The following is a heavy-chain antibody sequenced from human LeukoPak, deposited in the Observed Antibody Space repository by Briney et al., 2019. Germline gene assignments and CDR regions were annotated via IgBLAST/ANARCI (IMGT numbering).Heavy chain of an antibody. J-gene: IGHJ6*03. V-gene: IGHV3-30*03. CDR1: GFTFSSYG. CDR2: ISYDGSNK. D-gene: IGHD1-26*01. Sequence: GGSLRLSCAASGFTFSSYGMHWVRQAPGKGLEWVAVISYDGSNKYYADSVKGRFTISRDNSKSTLCLQMNSLRAEDTAVYYCARVAEVGVTGYYYYMDVWGKGTTVTISS. CDR3: ARVAEVGVTGYYYYMDV.